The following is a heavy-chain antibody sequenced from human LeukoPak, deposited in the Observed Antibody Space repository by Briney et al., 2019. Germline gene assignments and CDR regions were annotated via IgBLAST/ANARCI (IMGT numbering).Heavy chain of an antibody. CDR1: GFSSNTYW. Sequence: PGGSLRLSCAVSGFSSNTYWMTWVRQAPGKGLEWVANIKQDGSEKYYVDSVKGRFTISRDNAKNSLYLQLNSLRAEDTAVYYCARSRFYFDYWGQGTLVTVSS. V-gene: IGHV3-7*01. CDR3: ARSRFYFDY. CDR2: IKQDGSEK. J-gene: IGHJ4*02.